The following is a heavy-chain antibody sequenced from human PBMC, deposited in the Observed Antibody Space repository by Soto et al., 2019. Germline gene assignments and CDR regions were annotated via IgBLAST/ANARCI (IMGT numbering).Heavy chain of an antibody. CDR3: ARSPGITGTRASQYAMDV. V-gene: IGHV1-69*01. J-gene: IGHJ6*02. CDR1: GDTFNTFA. CDR2: IIPIFGAP. Sequence: QVQLVQSGAEVKQPGSSVRVSCKSSGDTFNTFAISWVRQAHGQGLEWMGGIIPIFGAPDYAQQFPGRVTISADESTRTAYLDLRRLRSEDTAVYYCARSPGITGTRASQYAMDVWGQGTTVTVSS. D-gene: IGHD1-20*01.